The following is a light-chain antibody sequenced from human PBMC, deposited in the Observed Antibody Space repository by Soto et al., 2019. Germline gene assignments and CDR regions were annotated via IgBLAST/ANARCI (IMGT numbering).Light chain of an antibody. V-gene: IGKV1-39*01. CDR1: QSIDSY. CDR2: AAS. Sequence: DIHMTQSPSSLSASVGDRVTITCRASQSIDSYVNWYQQKSGQAPKLLIYAASSLRSGVPSRFSGTGSGTDFTLTITSLQPEDFATYYCQQGYNFPRAFGQGTRVEI. J-gene: IGKJ1*01. CDR3: QQGYNFPRA.